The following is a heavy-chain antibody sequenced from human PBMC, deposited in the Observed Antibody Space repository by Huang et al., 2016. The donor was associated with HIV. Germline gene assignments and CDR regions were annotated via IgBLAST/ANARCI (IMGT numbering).Heavy chain of an antibody. D-gene: IGHD2-15*01. CDR2: IYTSGST. J-gene: IGHJ3*02. CDR1: GASISSGSYY. V-gene: IGHV4-61*09. CDR3: ATWPPGSQMRAFDI. Sequence: QVQLQESGPGLVKPSQTLSLTCTVSGASISSGSYYWTWIRQPAGKGLEGIGHIYTSGSTNYTPPLKSRVTISIDTSKNHFSLRLNSVTAADTAVYYCATWPPGSQMRAFDIWGPGTMITVSS.